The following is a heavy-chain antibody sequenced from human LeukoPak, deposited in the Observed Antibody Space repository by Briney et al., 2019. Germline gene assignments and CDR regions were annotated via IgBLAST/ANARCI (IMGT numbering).Heavy chain of an antibody. J-gene: IGHJ5*02. CDR3: ARYPWFDP. Sequence: ASVRVSFKASGYTFTSYGISWVRQAPGQGVQCMRWISSYNGNTHHAQKLQARVTMTTDTSTSTAYMELTSLRSDASAVYSCARYPWFDPSGQGTLVTVSS. CDR1: GYTFTSYG. CDR2: ISSYNGNT. V-gene: IGHV1-18*01.